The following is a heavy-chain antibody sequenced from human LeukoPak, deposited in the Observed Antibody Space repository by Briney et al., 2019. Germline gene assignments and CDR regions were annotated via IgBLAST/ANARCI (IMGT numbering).Heavy chain of an antibody. CDR1: GFTFSSYS. CDR2: ISSSSSTI. J-gene: IGHJ3*02. V-gene: IGHV3-48*04. Sequence: PGGSLRLSCAASGFTFSSYSMNWVRQAPGKGLEWVSYISSSSSTIYYADSVKGRFTISRDNAKNSLYLQMNSLRAEDTAVYYCARDRGVTTDAFDAFDIWGQGTMVTVSS. CDR3: ARDRGVTTDAFDAFDI. D-gene: IGHD3-3*01.